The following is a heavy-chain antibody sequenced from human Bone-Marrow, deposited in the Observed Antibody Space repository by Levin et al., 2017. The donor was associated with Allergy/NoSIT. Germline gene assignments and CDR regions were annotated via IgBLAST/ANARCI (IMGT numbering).Heavy chain of an antibody. Sequence: GESLKISCSASGFNFDVSSMHWVRQAPGKGLEWVAMISYDSTNKYYPGSEEGRFIISRDNSKNTLFLQMINLRAADTAVYYCARERQILAAPYYGMDLWGQGTTVTVSS. D-gene: IGHD6-6*01. V-gene: IGHV3-30*03. CDR3: ARERQILAAPYYGMDL. CDR1: GFNFDVSS. J-gene: IGHJ6*02. CDR2: ISYDSTNK.